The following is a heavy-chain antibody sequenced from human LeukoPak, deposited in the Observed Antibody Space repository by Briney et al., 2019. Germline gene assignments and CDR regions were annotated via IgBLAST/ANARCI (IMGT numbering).Heavy chain of an antibody. Sequence: SQTLSLTCAISGDSVSSNSAAWNWIRQSPSSGLEWLGRTYYRSKWYNDYAVSVKSQITINPDTSKNQFSLQLNSVTPEDTAVYYCARVDPRISPRWSTGGFDPWGQGTLVTVSS. CDR3: ARVDPRISPRWSTGGFDP. CDR1: GDSVSSNSAA. CDR2: TYYRSKWYN. J-gene: IGHJ5*02. V-gene: IGHV6-1*01. D-gene: IGHD6-13*01.